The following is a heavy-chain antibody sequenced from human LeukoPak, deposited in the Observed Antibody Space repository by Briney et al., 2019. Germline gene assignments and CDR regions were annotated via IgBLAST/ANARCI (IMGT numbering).Heavy chain of an antibody. CDR1: GFTYSAYH. D-gene: IGHD6-13*01. CDR2: ISGSGGTL. J-gene: IGHJ3*02. V-gene: IGHV3-11*01. Sequence: SGGSLRLSCAASGFTYSAYHMTWIRQAPGKGLEWVSYISGSGGTLDYADSVKSRFTISRDNAKNSLYLQMNSLRAEDTAVYYCARPDSGSTWNDAFDMWGQGTMVTVSS. CDR3: ARPDSGSTWNDAFDM.